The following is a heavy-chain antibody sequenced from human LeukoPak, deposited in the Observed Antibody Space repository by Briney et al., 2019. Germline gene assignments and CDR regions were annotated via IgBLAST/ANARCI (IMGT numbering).Heavy chain of an antibody. D-gene: IGHD2-15*01. Sequence: PGGSLRLSCAASGFTFSSYEMNWVRQAPGKGLEWVSYISSSGSTIYYADSVKGRFTISRDNAKNSLYLQMNSLRAEDTAVYYCAKIEFSGGSYYFDYWGQGTLVTVSS. CDR2: ISSSGSTI. CDR3: AKIEFSGGSYYFDY. V-gene: IGHV3-48*03. J-gene: IGHJ4*02. CDR1: GFTFSSYE.